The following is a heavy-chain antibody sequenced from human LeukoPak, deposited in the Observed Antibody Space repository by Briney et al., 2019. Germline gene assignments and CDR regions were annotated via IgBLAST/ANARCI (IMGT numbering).Heavy chain of an antibody. V-gene: IGHV3-30*18. Sequence: PGGSLRLSCAASGFTFSSYGMHWVRQAPGKGLEWVAVISYDGSNKYYADSVEGRFTISRDNSKNTLYLQMNSLRAEDTAVYYCAKDPRLWFGESTDLYYFDYWGQGTLVTVSS. CDR2: ISYDGSNK. CDR3: AKDPRLWFGESTDLYYFDY. D-gene: IGHD3-10*01. J-gene: IGHJ4*02. CDR1: GFTFSSYG.